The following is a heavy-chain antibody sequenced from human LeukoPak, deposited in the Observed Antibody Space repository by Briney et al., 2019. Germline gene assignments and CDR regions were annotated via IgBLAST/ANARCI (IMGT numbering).Heavy chain of an antibody. CDR1: GDSLTGYY. D-gene: IGHD5-24*01. CDR2: IYYTGNT. CDR3: ARVKLDRDGYNFREVNYFDY. J-gene: IGHJ4*02. V-gene: IGHV4-39*07. Sequence: RASETLSLTCTVSGDSLTGYYWGWIRQPPGKGLEWIGNIYYTGNTYYNPSLKSRVTISLDTSKNQFSLKVISMTAADTAVYYCARVKLDRDGYNFREVNYFDYWGQGTLVTVSS.